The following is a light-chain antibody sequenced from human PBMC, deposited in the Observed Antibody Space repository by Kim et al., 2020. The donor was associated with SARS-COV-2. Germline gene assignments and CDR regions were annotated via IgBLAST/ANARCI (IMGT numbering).Light chain of an antibody. CDR3: ASWDDTLSGWV. J-gene: IGLJ3*02. Sequence: GQRVTISCSGSSSSVGSNSMNWYHQVPGTATKVLIYNNKQRPSGVPDRFSAAKSGTSASLAIRGLQSEDEADYYCASWDDTLSGWVFGGGTQLTVL. CDR2: NNK. V-gene: IGLV1-44*01. CDR1: SSSVGSNS.